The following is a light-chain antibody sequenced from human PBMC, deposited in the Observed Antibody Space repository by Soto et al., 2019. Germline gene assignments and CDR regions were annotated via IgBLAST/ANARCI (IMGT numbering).Light chain of an antibody. J-gene: IGKJ1*01. CDR1: RSISDW. Sequence: DIQMTQFPSTLTPSVGDRVTTTFRASRSISDWLAWYQQKPGKAPKLLIFDASTLKSGVSSRFSGSGSGTEFTLTITGLQPEDVATYYCLQYSSHSWTLGQGTKVDIK. V-gene: IGKV1-5*01. CDR3: LQYSSHSWT. CDR2: DAS.